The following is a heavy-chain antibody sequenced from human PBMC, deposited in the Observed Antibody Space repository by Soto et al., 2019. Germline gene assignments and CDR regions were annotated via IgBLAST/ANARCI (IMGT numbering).Heavy chain of an antibody. J-gene: IGHJ5*02. CDR2: IYWDDDK. CDR3: AHSLIGYYYDSSGSNWFDP. V-gene: IGHV2-5*02. Sequence: QITLKESGPTLVKPTQTLTLTCTFSGFSLSTSGVGVGWIRQPPGKALEWLALIYWDDDKRYSPSLKSRLTITKDPSKNQVVLTMTNMDPVDTGTYFCAHSLIGYYYDSSGSNWFDPWGQGTLVTVSS. CDR1: GFSLSTSGVG. D-gene: IGHD3-22*01.